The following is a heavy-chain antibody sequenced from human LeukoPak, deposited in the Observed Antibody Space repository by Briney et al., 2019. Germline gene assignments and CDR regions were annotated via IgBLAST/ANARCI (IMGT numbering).Heavy chain of an antibody. CDR2: MNPNSGNT. CDR3: ARDIPLWSGDLWPQFDQ. Sequence: GASVKVSCKASGYTFTNYDINWVRQATGQGLEWMGWMNPNSGNTGYAQKFQGRVTMTRNTSISTAYMELSSLRSDDTAVYYCARDIPLWSGDLWPQFDQWGQGTLVTVSS. V-gene: IGHV1-8*01. D-gene: IGHD3-10*01. J-gene: IGHJ4*02. CDR1: GYTFTNYD.